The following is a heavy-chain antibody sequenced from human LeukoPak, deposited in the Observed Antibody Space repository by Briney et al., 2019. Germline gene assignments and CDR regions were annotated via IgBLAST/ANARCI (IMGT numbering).Heavy chain of an antibody. D-gene: IGHD2-8*01. Sequence: ASVKVSFTASGYTFTTYYMHWVRQAPGQGIEWMGIINPSDGSTGYAQKFQGRVTMTRDTATSTVYMDLSSLRSEDTAVYYCAREYNGGFFDYWGQGTLVTVSS. CDR1: GYTFTTYY. CDR3: AREYNGGFFDY. V-gene: IGHV1-46*01. J-gene: IGHJ4*02. CDR2: INPSDGST.